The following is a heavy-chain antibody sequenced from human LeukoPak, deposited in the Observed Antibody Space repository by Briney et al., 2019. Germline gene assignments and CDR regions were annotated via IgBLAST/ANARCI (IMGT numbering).Heavy chain of an antibody. J-gene: IGHJ4*02. D-gene: IGHD7-27*01. CDR2: ISAYNGNT. V-gene: IGHV1-18*01. CDR1: GYTFTSYG. CDR3: ATELGSQNYFDY. Sequence: ASVKVSCKASGYTFTSYGISWVRQAPGQGLEWMGWISAYNGNTNYAQKLQGRVTMTTDTSTSTAYMELRSLRSDDTAVYYRATELGSQNYFDYWGQGTLVTVSS.